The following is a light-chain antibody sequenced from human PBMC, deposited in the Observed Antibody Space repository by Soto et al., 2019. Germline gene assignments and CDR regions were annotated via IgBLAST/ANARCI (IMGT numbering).Light chain of an antibody. CDR1: QSXSSXY. CDR3: QQYGSSPPT. J-gene: IGKJ1*01. Sequence: EIVLTQSPGTLSLSPXXXXXXXXXASQSXSSXYLAWYRRKPGQAPRLLIYGASNRATDIPGRFSGSGSGTDFTLTITRLEPEDFAVYYCQQYGSSPPTFGPGTRVEIK. V-gene: IGKV3-20*01. CDR2: GAS.